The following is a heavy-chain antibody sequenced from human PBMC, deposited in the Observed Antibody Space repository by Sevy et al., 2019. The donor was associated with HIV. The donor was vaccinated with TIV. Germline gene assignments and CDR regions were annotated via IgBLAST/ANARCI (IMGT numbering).Heavy chain of an antibody. D-gene: IGHD3-16*02. CDR3: ARAVGDYVWGSYRFDY. Sequence: GGSLRLSCAASGFTFSDYYMSWIRQAPGKGLEWVSYISSSSSYTNYADSVKGRFTISRDNAKNSLYLQMNGLKAEVTAGYYCARAVGDYVWGSYRFDYWGQGTLVTVSS. CDR2: ISSSSSYT. J-gene: IGHJ4*02. V-gene: IGHV3-11*06. CDR1: GFTFSDYY.